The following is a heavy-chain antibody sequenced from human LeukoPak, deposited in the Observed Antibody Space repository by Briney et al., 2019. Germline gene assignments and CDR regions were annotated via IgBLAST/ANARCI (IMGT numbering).Heavy chain of an antibody. V-gene: IGHV3-23*01. Sequence: GGSLRLSCAASGFISRDYPMSWVRQTPGKGLEWVSSISAGGGGIYYADSVKGRFTVSRDDSKNTLYLQMNSLRVEDTALYYCAKESNGRRFDFDYWGQGTLATVSS. J-gene: IGHJ4*02. D-gene: IGHD1-26*01. CDR3: AKESNGRRFDFDY. CDR1: GFISRDYP. CDR2: ISAGGGGI.